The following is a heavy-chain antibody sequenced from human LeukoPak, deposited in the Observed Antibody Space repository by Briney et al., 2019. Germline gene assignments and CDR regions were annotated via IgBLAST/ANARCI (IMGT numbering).Heavy chain of an antibody. CDR3: ARDRGYSGYQYYFDY. CDR2: IWYDGSNK. Sequence: PGGSLRLSCAASGFTFSSYGMHWVRQAPGKGLEWVAVIWYDGSNKYYADSVKGRFTISRDNSKNTLCLQMNSLRAEDTAVYYCARDRGYSGYQYYFDYWGQGTLVTVSS. V-gene: IGHV3-33*01. D-gene: IGHD5-12*01. CDR1: GFTFSSYG. J-gene: IGHJ4*02.